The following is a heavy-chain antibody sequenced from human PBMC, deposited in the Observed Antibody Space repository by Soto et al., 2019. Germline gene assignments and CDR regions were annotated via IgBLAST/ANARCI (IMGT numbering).Heavy chain of an antibody. CDR3: ARMVWSVNYFDY. V-gene: IGHV4-39*01. CDR2: IYYSGST. D-gene: IGHD2-8*01. Sequence: QLQLQESGPGLVKPSETLSLTCTVSGGSISSSSYYWGWIRQPPGKGLEWIGSIYYSGSTYYNPSLKSLVTISVDTSKNQFSLKLSSVTAADTAVYYGARMVWSVNYFDYWGQGTLVTVSS. J-gene: IGHJ4*02. CDR1: GGSISSSSYY.